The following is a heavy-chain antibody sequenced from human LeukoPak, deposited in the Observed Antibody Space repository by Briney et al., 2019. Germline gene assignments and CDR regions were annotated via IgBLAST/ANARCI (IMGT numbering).Heavy chain of an antibody. J-gene: IGHJ3*02. V-gene: IGHV3-74*01. CDR3: ARGGWPGAFDI. D-gene: IGHD5-24*01. CDR2: ITNDASST. Sequence: GGSLRLSCAASGFTFSSYWMHWVRQAPGKGLVWVSRITNDASSTSHADSVKGRFTISRDNARNTLYLQVNSLRAEDTAVYYCARGGWPGAFDIWGQGTMVTVSS. CDR1: GFTFSSYW.